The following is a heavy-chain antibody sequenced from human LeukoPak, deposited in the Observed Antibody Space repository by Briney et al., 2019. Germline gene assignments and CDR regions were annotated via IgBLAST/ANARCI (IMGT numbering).Heavy chain of an antibody. CDR3: ARDPSAVALGTYG. CDR2: IYSGGAT. V-gene: IGHV3-66*01. D-gene: IGHD6-13*01. Sequence: GGSLRLSCAASGVTVGNNYMIWVRQAPGKGLEWVSRIYSGGATNYAGSVKDRFTISRDSSKNTLFLQLNSLRAEDTAVYYCARDPSAVALGTYGWGQGTLVTVSS. J-gene: IGHJ4*02. CDR1: GVTVGNNY.